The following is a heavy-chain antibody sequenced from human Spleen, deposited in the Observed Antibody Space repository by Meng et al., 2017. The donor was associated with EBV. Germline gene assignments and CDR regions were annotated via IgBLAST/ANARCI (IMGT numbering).Heavy chain of an antibody. CDR2: ILPSTT. V-gene: IGHV1-69*01. CDR3: AGGAADDYGDYSAFDS. D-gene: IGHD4-17*01. J-gene: IGHJ4*02. Sequence: QVQLGQSGAEVKRPGSSVKASCKASGGTFSSYALSWVRQAPGQRLEWMGGILPSTTNYAQKFRARVTITADESTTTAYMELSSLRSEDTAVYYCAGGAADDYGDYSAFDSWGQGTLVTVSS. CDR1: GGTFSSYA.